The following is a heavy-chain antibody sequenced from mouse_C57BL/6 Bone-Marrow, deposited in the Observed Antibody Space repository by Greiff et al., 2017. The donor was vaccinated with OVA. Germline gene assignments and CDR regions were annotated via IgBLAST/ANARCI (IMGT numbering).Heavy chain of an antibody. J-gene: IGHJ2*01. CDR3: ARGGYDYDEGY. CDR1: GYSITSGYY. D-gene: IGHD2-4*01. V-gene: IGHV3-6*01. Sequence: VQLQQSGPGLVKPSQSLSLTCSVTGYSITSGYYWNWIRQFPGNKLEWMGYISYDGSNNYNPSLKNRISITRDTSKNRFFLKLNSVTTEDTATYYCARGGYDYDEGYWGQGTTLTVSS. CDR2: ISYDGSN.